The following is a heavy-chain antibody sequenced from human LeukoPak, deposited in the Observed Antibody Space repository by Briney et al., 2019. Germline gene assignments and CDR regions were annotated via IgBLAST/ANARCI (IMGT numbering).Heavy chain of an antibody. CDR3: AKDKAARPNWYFDL. CDR2: ISWNSGSI. Sequence: GGSLRLSCAASGFTFSSYGMHWVRQAPGKGLEWVSGISWNSGSIGYADSVKGRFTISRDNAKNSLYLQMNSLRAEDMALYYCAKDKAARPNWYFDLWGRGTLVTVSS. V-gene: IGHV3-9*03. D-gene: IGHD6-6*01. J-gene: IGHJ2*01. CDR1: GFTFSSYG.